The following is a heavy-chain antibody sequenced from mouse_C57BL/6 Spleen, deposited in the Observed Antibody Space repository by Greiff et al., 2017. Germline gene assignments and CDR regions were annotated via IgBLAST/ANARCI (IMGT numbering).Heavy chain of an antibody. CDR3: ARKGGGLLPWYFDV. CDR2: IWSGGGT. Sequence: VKLMESGPGLVQPSQSLSITCTVSGFSLTSYGVHWVRQSPGKGLEWLGVIWSGGGTDYNAAFISRLSLSKDNSKSQVFFKMNSLQAEDTAIYYCARKGGGLLPWYFDVWGTGTTVTVSS. V-gene: IGHV2-2*01. CDR1: GFSLTSYG. J-gene: IGHJ1*03. D-gene: IGHD2-10*01.